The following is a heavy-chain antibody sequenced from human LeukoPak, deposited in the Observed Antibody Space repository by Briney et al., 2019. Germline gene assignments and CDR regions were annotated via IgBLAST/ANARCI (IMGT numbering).Heavy chain of an antibody. CDR3: ARGSRVLRYFDWLSPGAFDI. Sequence: SETLSLTCAVYGGSFSGYYWSWIRQSPGKGLEWIGETNHSGSTNYNPSLKSRVTISVDTSKNQFSLKLSSVTAADTAVYYCARGSRVLRYFDWLSPGAFDIWGQGTMVTVSS. V-gene: IGHV4-34*01. CDR2: TNHSGST. J-gene: IGHJ3*02. CDR1: GGSFSGYY. D-gene: IGHD3-9*01.